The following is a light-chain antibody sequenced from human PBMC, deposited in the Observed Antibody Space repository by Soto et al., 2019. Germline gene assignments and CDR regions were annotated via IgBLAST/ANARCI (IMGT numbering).Light chain of an antibody. V-gene: IGLV1-51*01. CDR3: ATWDSSLRADV. CDR1: GSDIGKNY. J-gene: IGLJ3*02. CDR2: DNN. Sequence: QSVLTQPPSVSAAPGQKVTISCSGSGSDIGKNYVSWYQQFPGTAPKLLIYDNNKRPSGIPDRFSGSKSGTSATLGITGLQTGDEADYYCATWDSSLRADVFGGGTKLTVL.